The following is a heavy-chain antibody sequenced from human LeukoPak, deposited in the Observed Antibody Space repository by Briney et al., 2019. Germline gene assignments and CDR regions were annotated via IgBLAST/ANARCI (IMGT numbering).Heavy chain of an antibody. CDR1: GFTFSNYA. Sequence: PGGSLRLSCEASGFTFSNYAMTWVRQAPGKGPEWVSGISGSGGSTYYADSVKGRFTISRDNSKNTLYLQMNSLRAEDTAVYYCAKGLYGDYEAYYFDYWGQGTLVTVSS. V-gene: IGHV3-23*01. J-gene: IGHJ4*02. CDR3: AKGLYGDYEAYYFDY. CDR2: ISGSGGST. D-gene: IGHD4-17*01.